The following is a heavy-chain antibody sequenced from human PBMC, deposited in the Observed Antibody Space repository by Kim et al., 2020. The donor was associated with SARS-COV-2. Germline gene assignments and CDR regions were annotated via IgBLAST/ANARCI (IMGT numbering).Heavy chain of an antibody. CDR3: ASLYDFWSGRDLGGYYYMDV. CDR1: GGTFSSYA. CDR2: IIPILGIA. D-gene: IGHD3-3*01. Sequence: SVKVSCKASGGTFSSYAISWVRQAPGQGLEWMGRIIPILGIANYAQKFQGRVTITADKSTSTAYMELSSLRSEDTAVYYCASLYDFWSGRDLGGYYYMDVWGKGTTVTVSS. V-gene: IGHV1-69*04. J-gene: IGHJ6*03.